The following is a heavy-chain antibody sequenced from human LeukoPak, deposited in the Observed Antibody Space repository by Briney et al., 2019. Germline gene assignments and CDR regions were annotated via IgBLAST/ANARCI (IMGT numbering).Heavy chain of an antibody. J-gene: IGHJ4*02. CDR1: GFTFSSYG. V-gene: IGHV3-23*01. D-gene: IGHD3-16*01. CDR3: AKDWSEYFDYVWGSFTSFDS. CDR2: ISGSGHRT. Sequence: GGTLRLSCAASGFTFSSYGVSWVRQAPGKGLEWVSGISGSGHRTYYADSVKGRFTISRDNSKSTLYLQMNSLRAEDTAVYYCAKDWSEYFDYVWGSFTSFDSWGQGTLVTVSS.